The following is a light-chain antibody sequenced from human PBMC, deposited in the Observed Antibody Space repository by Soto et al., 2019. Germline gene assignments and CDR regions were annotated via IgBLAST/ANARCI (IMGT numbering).Light chain of an antibody. V-gene: IGKV3-11*01. CDR1: QSVSGY. CDR2: DAS. CDR3: QQRSNSPST. J-gene: IGKJ4*01. Sequence: EIVLTQSPATLSLSAGNRATLSCRASQSVSGYLAWYQQKPGQAPRLLIYDASNRATGIPARFSGSGSGTDFTLTITILEPEDFAVYYCQQRSNSPSTFGGGTKVEI.